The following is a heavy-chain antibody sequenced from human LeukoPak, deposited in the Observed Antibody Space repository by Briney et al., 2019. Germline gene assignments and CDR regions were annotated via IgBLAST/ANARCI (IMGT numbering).Heavy chain of an antibody. CDR3: ARASPLITIFGTDAFDI. J-gene: IGHJ3*02. CDR2: IYTSGST. D-gene: IGHD3-3*01. V-gene: IGHV4-4*07. Sequence: PSETLSLTCTVSGGSISSYYWSLIRQPAGKGLEWIGRIYTSGSTNYNPSLKSRVTMSVDTSKNQFSLKLSSVTAADTAVYYCARASPLITIFGTDAFDIWGQGTMVTVSS. CDR1: GGSISSYY.